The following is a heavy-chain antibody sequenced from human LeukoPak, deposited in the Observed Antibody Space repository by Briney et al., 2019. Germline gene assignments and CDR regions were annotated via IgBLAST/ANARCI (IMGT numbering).Heavy chain of an antibody. D-gene: IGHD1-26*01. CDR1: GFTFSSYA. Sequence: GGSLRLSCAASGFTFSSYAMHWVRQAPGKGLEWVAVISYDGSNKYYADSVKGRFTISRDSSKNTLYLQMNSLRAEDTAVYYCARDGSGSYYVSYFDYWGQGTLVTVSS. V-gene: IGHV3-30-3*01. CDR3: ARDGSGSYYVSYFDY. CDR2: ISYDGSNK. J-gene: IGHJ4*02.